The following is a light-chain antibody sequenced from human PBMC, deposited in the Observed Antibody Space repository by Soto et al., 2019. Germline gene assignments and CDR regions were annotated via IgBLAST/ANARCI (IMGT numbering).Light chain of an antibody. J-gene: IGLJ1*01. CDR1: SSDVGAYNY. CDR3: CSSTTSSTLV. CDR2: EVS. Sequence: QSALTQPASVSGSPGQSITISCTGTSSDVGAYNYVSWYQQHPGKAPKLMIYEVSNRPSGVSSRFSGPKSGSTASLTISGLQAEDEGDYYCCSSTTSSTLVFGTGTKLTVL. V-gene: IGLV2-14*01.